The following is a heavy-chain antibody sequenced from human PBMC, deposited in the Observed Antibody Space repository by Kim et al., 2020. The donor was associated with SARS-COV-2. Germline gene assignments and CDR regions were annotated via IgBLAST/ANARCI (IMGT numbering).Heavy chain of an antibody. Sequence: GGSLRLSCAASGFTFSSYAMNWVRQAPGKGLEWVSTISGSGGSTYYADSVKGRFTISRDNSKNTLYLQMNSLRAEDTAVYFCATSVTGYSSGWQTWGQGTLVTVSS. CDR2: ISGSGGST. CDR3: ATSVTGYSSGWQT. CDR1: GFTFSSYA. V-gene: IGHV3-23*01. D-gene: IGHD6-19*01. J-gene: IGHJ5*02.